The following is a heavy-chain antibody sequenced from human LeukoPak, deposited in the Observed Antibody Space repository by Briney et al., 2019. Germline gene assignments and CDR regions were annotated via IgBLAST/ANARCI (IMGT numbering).Heavy chain of an antibody. CDR2: INPNSGGT. V-gene: IGHV1-2*02. CDR1: GYTFSGYY. CDR3: ARDMILTDNSPNWFDP. J-gene: IGHJ5*02. Sequence: ASVKVSCKASGYTFSGYYMHWVRQAPRQGLEWMGWINPNSGGTNYAQKFQGRVTMTRDTSISTAYMELSRLRSDDTAVYYCARDMILTDNSPNWFDPWGQGTLVTVSS. D-gene: IGHD3-22*01.